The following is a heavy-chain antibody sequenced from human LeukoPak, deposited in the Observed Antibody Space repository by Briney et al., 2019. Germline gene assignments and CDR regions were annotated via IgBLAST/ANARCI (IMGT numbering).Heavy chain of an antibody. J-gene: IGHJ4*02. CDR1: GFTFDDYA. Sequence: GGSLRLSCAASGFTFDDYAMGWVRQAPGKGLEWVGFIRSKTYGGTPEYGASVKGRFTISRDGSRGIVYLQMNSLKMEDTAVYYCASDGTVYSSSWYGNSGQGTLVTVSS. CDR2: IRSKTYGGTP. CDR3: ASDGTVYSSSWYGN. V-gene: IGHV3-49*04. D-gene: IGHD2-2*01.